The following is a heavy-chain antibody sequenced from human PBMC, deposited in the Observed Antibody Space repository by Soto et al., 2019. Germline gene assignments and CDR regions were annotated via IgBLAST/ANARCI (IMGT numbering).Heavy chain of an antibody. CDR3: AHRLRAYYYGSGSFDY. CDR2: IYWDDDK. J-gene: IGHJ4*02. CDR1: GFSLSTSGVG. V-gene: IGHV2-5*02. D-gene: IGHD3-10*01. Sequence: QITLKESGPTLVKPTQTLTLTCTFSGFSLSTSGVGVGWIRQPPGKALEWLALIYWDDDKRYSPSLKSRLTITKDASTNQVVLTMTNTDPVDTATYYCAHRLRAYYYGSGSFDYWGQGTLVTVSS.